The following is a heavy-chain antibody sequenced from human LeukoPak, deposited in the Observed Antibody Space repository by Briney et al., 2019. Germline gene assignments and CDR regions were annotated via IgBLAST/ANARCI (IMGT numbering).Heavy chain of an antibody. D-gene: IGHD6-19*01. CDR3: ARTLAVAGSYYFDY. Sequence: PSETLSLTCTVSGGSISSYYWSWIRQPPGKGLEWIGYIYYSGSTNYNPSLKSRVTIPVDTSKNQFSLKLSSVTAADTAVYYCARTLAVAGSYYFDYWGQGTLVTVSS. CDR1: GGSISSYY. J-gene: IGHJ4*02. CDR2: IYYSGST. V-gene: IGHV4-59*01.